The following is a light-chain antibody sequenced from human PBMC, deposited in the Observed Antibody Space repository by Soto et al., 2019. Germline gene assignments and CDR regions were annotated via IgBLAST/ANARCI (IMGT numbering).Light chain of an antibody. CDR2: EAF. Sequence: DIQMTQSPSILSASVGDRVTITCRASQNINNWLAWYQQKPGKAPRLLIYEAFNLESGVPSRFSGRGSGTEFTLTISSLQADDYATFYCQQYHTDWTFGQGTKVDIK. J-gene: IGKJ1*01. CDR1: QNINNW. CDR3: QQYHTDWT. V-gene: IGKV1-5*03.